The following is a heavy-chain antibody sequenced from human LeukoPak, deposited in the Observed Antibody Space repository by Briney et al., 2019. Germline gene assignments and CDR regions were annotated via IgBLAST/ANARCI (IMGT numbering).Heavy chain of an antibody. CDR3: ARDGYYDSSGYYY. V-gene: IGHV1-69*04. D-gene: IGHD3-22*01. Sequence: GASVKVSCKASGSTFSSYAISWVRQAPGQGLEWMGRIIPILGIANYAQKFQGRVTITADKSTSTAYMELSSLRSEDTAVYYCARDGYYDSSGYYYWGQGTLVTVSS. CDR2: IIPILGIA. J-gene: IGHJ4*02. CDR1: GSTFSSYA.